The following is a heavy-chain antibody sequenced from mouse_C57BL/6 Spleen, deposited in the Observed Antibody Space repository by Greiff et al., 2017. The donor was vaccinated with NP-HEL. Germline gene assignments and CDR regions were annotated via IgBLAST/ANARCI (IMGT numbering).Heavy chain of an antibody. CDR2: IYPGSGST. Sequence: VQLQQPGAELVKPGASVKMSCKASGYTFTSYWITWVKQRPGQGLEWIGDIYPGSGSTNYNEKFKSKATLTVDTSSSTAYMQLSSLTSEDSAVYYCARRGGYHWYFDVWGTGTTVTVSS. D-gene: IGHD2-2*01. CDR3: ARRGGYHWYFDV. CDR1: GYTFTSYW. V-gene: IGHV1-55*01. J-gene: IGHJ1*03.